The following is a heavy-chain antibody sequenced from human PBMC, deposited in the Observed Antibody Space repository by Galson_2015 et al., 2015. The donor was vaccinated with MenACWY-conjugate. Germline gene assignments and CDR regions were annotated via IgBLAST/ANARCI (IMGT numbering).Heavy chain of an antibody. Sequence: SLRLSCAASGFTFSSYAMSWVRQAPGKGLEWVSAIRGSGDNTYYADSVKGRFTISRDNSKNTLYLQMNSLRAEDTAVYYCAKKAGWGSGTFLDYWGQGPLVTVSS. CDR1: GFTFSSYA. V-gene: IGHV3-23*01. CDR3: AKKAGWGSGTFLDY. D-gene: IGHD1-26*01. CDR2: IRGSGDNT. J-gene: IGHJ4*02.